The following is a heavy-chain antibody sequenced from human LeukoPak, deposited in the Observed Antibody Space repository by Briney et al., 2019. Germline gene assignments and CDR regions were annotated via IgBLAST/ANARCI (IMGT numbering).Heavy chain of an antibody. D-gene: IGHD5-18*01. J-gene: IGHJ3*01. V-gene: IGHV3-43*02. CDR1: GFTFDDYA. CDR2: IFGDGAGT. CDR3: AKDSGYTNSYPSED. Sequence: GGSLRLSCAASGFTFDDYAMHWVRHAPGKGLEWGSRIFGDGAGTYYAASVKGRFTISRANNKNSLHLQMNSLTTEDTALYYCAKDSGYTNSYPSEDWGQGTLVTVST.